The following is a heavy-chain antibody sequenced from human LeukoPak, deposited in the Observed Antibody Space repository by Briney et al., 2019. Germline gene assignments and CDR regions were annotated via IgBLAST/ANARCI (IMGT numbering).Heavy chain of an antibody. CDR3: ARDPTTVTTIFDS. Sequence: SETLSLTCAVYGGPFSGYYWSWIRQPPGKGLEWIGEINHSGSTNYNPSLKSRVTISVDTSKNQFSLKLSSVTAADTAVYYCARDPTTVTTIFDSWGQGTLVTVSS. J-gene: IGHJ4*02. V-gene: IGHV4-34*01. CDR2: INHSGST. D-gene: IGHD4-17*01. CDR1: GGPFSGYY.